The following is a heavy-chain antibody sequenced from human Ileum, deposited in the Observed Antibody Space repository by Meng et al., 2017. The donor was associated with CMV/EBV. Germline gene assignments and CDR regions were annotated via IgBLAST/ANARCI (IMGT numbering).Heavy chain of an antibody. V-gene: IGHV3-15*01. CDR1: GFTFSNAW. D-gene: IGHD3-16*01. CDR2: VKSKNDGETT. CDR3: AKDLRFVSYGMDV. J-gene: IGHJ6*02. Sequence: GESLKISCAASGFTFSNAWMSWVRQAPGKGLEWVGRVKSKNDGETTDYAAPVKDRFTISRDNSKNTLYLQMNSLRAEDTAVYYCAKDLRFVSYGMDVWGQGTTVTVSS.